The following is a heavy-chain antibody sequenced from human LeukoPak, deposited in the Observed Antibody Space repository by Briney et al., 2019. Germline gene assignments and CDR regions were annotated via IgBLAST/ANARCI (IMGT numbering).Heavy chain of an antibody. CDR3: ARVYSVDDFWSGYYLDY. CDR2: ISSSSSYI. D-gene: IGHD3-3*01. CDR1: GFTFSSYS. J-gene: IGHJ4*02. Sequence: GGSLRLSCAASGFTFSSYSMNWVRQAPGKGLEWVSSISSSSSYIYYADSVKGRFTISRDNAKNSLYLQMNSLRAEDTAVYYCARVYSVDDFWSGYYLDYWGQGTLVTVSS. V-gene: IGHV3-21*01.